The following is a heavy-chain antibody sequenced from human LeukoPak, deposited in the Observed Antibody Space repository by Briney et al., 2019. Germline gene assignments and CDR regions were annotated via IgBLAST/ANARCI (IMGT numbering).Heavy chain of an antibody. CDR1: GFTVSSNY. V-gene: IGHV3-53*01. CDR3: ARGGYYYDSSGYPEDFDY. J-gene: IGHJ4*02. Sequence: GGSLRLSCAASGFTVSSNYMNWVRQAPGKGLEWVSVIYSGGSTYYADSVKGRFTISRDNSKNTLYLQMNSLRAEDTAVYYCARGGYYYDSSGYPEDFDYWGQGTLVTVSS. D-gene: IGHD3-22*01. CDR2: IYSGGST.